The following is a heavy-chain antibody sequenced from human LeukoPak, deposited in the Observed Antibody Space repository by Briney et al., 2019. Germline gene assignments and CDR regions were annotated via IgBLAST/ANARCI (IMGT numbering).Heavy chain of an antibody. Sequence: ASVKVSCKTSGFTLIGHYIHWVRQAPGQGLEWMGWVSADNTNRNYVQKFQGRVTMTTDTSTSTAYMELRNLRSDDTAVYYCARDGCSGDSCYFDYWGQGTLVTLSS. D-gene: IGHD2-15*01. CDR2: VSADNTNR. J-gene: IGHJ4*02. CDR3: ARDGCSGDSCYFDY. V-gene: IGHV1-18*04. CDR1: GFTLIGHY.